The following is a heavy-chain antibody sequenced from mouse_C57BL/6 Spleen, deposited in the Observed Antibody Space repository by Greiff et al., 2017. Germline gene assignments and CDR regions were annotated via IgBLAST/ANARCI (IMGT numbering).Heavy chain of an antibody. CDR1: GFNIKNTY. J-gene: IGHJ3*01. V-gene: IGHV14-3*01. D-gene: IGHD1-1*01. CDR2: IDPANGNT. Sequence: EVQLLQSVASLVRPGASVKLSCTASGFNIKNTYMHWVQQRPEQGLEWIGRIDPANGNTKYAPKFQGTATITADTSSNTAYLQLSRLTSEDTAIYYCARIYYYGSSFAYWGQGTLVTVSA. CDR3: ARIYYYGSSFAY.